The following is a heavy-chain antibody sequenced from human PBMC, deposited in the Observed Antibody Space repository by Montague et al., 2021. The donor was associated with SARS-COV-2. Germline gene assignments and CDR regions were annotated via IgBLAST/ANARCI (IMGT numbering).Heavy chain of an antibody. J-gene: IGHJ4*02. CDR3: AGNELEMAPGLSGYDGFDY. D-gene: IGHD5-12*01. CDR1: GGSTSSYY. CDR2: NYYSGGT. V-gene: IGHV4-59*08. Sequence: SETLSLTCTVSGGSTSSYYWSWIRQPPGKGLVWIGYNYYSGGTNXNPSLKSRVTVSVDTSKNQFSLKLSSATAADTAVYYCAGNELEMAPGLSGYDGFDYWGQGTLVTVSS.